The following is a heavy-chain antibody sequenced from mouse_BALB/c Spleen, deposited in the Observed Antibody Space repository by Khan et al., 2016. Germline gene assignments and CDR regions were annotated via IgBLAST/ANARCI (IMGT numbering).Heavy chain of an antibody. CDR3: TRSHGYDAMDY. V-gene: IGHV3-1*02. CDR1: GCSITSGYS. CDR2: IHYSGGT. Sequence: EVQLVESGPDLVKPSQSLSLTCTVTGCSITSGYSWHWIRQFPGNKLEWMGYIHYSGGTKYIPSLKSRISITRDTSKNQFFLQLNSVTPEDTATYYCTRSHGYDAMDYWGQGTSVTVSS. J-gene: IGHJ4*01.